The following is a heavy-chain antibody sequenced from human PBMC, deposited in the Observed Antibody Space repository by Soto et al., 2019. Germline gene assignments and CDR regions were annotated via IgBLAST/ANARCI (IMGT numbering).Heavy chain of an antibody. CDR3: ARTRVVVVAATDWFDP. V-gene: IGHV4-39*01. D-gene: IGHD2-15*01. CDR1: GGSISSSSYY. J-gene: IGHJ5*02. CDR2: IYYSGST. Sequence: SETLSLTCTVSGGSISSSSYYWGWIRQPPGKGLEWIGSIYYSGSTYYNPSLESRVTISVDTSKNQFSLKLSSVTAADTAVYYCARTRVVVVAATDWFDPWGQGTLVTVSS.